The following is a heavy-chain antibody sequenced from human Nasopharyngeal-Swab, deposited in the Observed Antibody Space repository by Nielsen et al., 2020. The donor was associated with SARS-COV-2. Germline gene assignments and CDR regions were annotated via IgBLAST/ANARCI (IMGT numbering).Heavy chain of an antibody. J-gene: IGHJ2*01. CDR2: INHSGST. V-gene: IGHV4-34*01. Sequence: SETLSLTCAVYGGSFSGYYWSWIRQPPGKGLEWIGEINHSGSTNYNPSLKSRVTISVDTSKNQFSLKLSSVTAADTAVYYCARVDSTVTTEWYFDLWGRGTLVTVSS. D-gene: IGHD4-17*01. CDR3: ARVDSTVTTEWYFDL. CDR1: GGSFSGYY.